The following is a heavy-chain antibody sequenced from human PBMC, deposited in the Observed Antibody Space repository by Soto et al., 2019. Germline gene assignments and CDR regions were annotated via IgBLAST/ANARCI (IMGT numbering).Heavy chain of an antibody. Sequence: QVQLQESGPGLVRPSETLSLTCTVSSGSISNSYWSWIRQSPGKGLEWIGYIYSSGSTNYNPSLKSRVSISVDTSKNQFSLKLSSLIAADTAVYYSARHSPPFFYCSGPWDVWGQGTTVTVSS. CDR1: SGSISNSY. J-gene: IGHJ6*02. CDR3: ARHSPPFFYCSGPWDV. CDR2: IYSSGST. D-gene: IGHD3-10*01. V-gene: IGHV4-59*08.